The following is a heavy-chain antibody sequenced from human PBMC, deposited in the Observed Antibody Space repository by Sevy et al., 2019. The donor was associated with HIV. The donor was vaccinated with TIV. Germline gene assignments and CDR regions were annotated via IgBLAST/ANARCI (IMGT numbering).Heavy chain of an antibody. CDR1: GFTFSSYA. J-gene: IGHJ6*02. V-gene: IGHV3-23*01. Sequence: GGSLRLSYAASGFTFSSYAMIWVRQAPGKGLEWVSGISGSGVRTYYADSVKGRFTISRDNSKNTLYLQMNSLRAEDTAVYYCANGGVLVVPTTPNYGMDVWGQGTTVTVSS. CDR2: ISGSGVRT. CDR3: ANGGVLVVPTTPNYGMDV. D-gene: IGHD2-15*01.